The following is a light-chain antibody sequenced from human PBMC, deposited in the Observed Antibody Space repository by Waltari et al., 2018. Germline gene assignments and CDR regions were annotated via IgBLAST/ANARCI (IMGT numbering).Light chain of an antibody. CDR3: QHYVRLPVT. V-gene: IGKV3-20*01. J-gene: IGKJ1*01. Sequence: EIVLTQSPGTLSLSPGERATLACWTSQSVGRTLAWYHQNPGQPPRLLIYGASIRATGIPDRFSGSGSGTDFSLTISRLEPEDFAVYYCQHYVRLPVTFGQGTKVEIK. CDR2: GAS. CDR1: QSVGRT.